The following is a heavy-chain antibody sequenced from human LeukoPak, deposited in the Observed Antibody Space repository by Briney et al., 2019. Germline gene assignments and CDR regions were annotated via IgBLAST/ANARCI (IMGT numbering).Heavy chain of an antibody. CDR2: IKQDGSEK. V-gene: IGHV3-7*01. CDR3: ARDLTVELELLGPSTEFDY. J-gene: IGHJ4*02. Sequence: SGGSLRLSCAASGFTFSSYWMSWVRQAPGKGLEWVANIKQDGSEKYYVDSVKGRFTISRDNAKNSLYLQMNSLRAEDTAVYYCARDLTVELELLGPSTEFDYWGQGTLVTVSS. D-gene: IGHD1-7*01. CDR1: GFTFSSYW.